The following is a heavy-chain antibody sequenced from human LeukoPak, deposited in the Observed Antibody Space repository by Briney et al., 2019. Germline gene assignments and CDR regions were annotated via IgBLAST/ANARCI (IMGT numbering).Heavy chain of an antibody. CDR2: ISPNSGGT. J-gene: IGHJ4*02. Sequence: ASVKVSCKASGYTFTGYYMHWVRQAPGQGLEWMGWISPNSGGTNYAQKFQGRVTMTRDTSISTAYMELSRLRSDDTAVYYCAREYYYDSSGYWEFDYWGQGTLVTVSS. CDR3: AREYYYDSSGYWEFDY. D-gene: IGHD3-22*01. CDR1: GYTFTGYY. V-gene: IGHV1-2*02.